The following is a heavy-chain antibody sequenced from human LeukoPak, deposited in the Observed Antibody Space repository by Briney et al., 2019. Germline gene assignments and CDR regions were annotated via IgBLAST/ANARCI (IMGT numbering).Heavy chain of an antibody. CDR3: ARGRSSGYAY. CDR1: GGSISSGGYY. Sequence: SETLSLTCTVSGGSISSGGYYWSWIRQHPGKGLEWIGYIYYSGSTNYNPSLKSRVTISVDTSKNQFSLKLSSVTAADTAVYYCARGRSSGYAYWGQGTLVTVSS. CDR2: IYYSGST. V-gene: IGHV4-31*03. J-gene: IGHJ4*02. D-gene: IGHD3-22*01.